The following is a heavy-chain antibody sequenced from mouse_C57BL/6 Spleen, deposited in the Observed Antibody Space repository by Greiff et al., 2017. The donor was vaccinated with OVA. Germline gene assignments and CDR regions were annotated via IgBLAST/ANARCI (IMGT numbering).Heavy chain of an antibody. CDR1: GYTFTDHT. J-gene: IGHJ1*03. CDR2: IYPRAGST. D-gene: IGHD1-1*01. Sequence: QVQLQQSDAELVKPGASVKISCKVSGYTFTDHTIHWMKQRPEQGLEWIGYIYPRAGSTTSNEKFKGKATLTADKSYSTAYMQLNRLPSADSSVSFCARAFYGTYWYFDVWGTGTTVTVSS. V-gene: IGHV1-78*01. CDR3: ARAFYGTYWYFDV.